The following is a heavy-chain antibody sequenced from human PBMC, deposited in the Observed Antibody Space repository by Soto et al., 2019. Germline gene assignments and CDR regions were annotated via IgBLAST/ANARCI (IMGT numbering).Heavy chain of an antibody. J-gene: IGHJ4*02. CDR2: TDYSGNT. CDR1: SDSISSYY. V-gene: IGHV4-59*08. CDR3: ARAVGDPLYHLDY. Sequence: QVQLQESGPGLVRPSETLSLTCTVSSDSISSYYWIWIRQSPGKGLEWIGYTDYSGNTNYNPSLKSRVTISGDTSKNQFSLRLSSVTPADTAVYYCARAVGDPLYHLDYWGQGTLGTVSS. D-gene: IGHD6-19*01.